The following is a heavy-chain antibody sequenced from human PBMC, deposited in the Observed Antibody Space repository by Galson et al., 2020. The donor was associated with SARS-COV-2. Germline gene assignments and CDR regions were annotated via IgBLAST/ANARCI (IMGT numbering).Heavy chain of an antibody. V-gene: IGHV1-8*01. CDR2: MNPNSGNT. CDR1: GYTFTSYD. CDR3: ARGYYDSSGYEYFQH. Sequence: ASVKVSCKASGYTFTSYDINWVRQATGQGLEWMGWMNPNSGNTGYAQKFQGRVTMTRNTSISTAYMELSSLRSEDTAVYYCARGYYDSSGYEYFQHWGQGTLVTVSS. J-gene: IGHJ1*01. D-gene: IGHD3-22*01.